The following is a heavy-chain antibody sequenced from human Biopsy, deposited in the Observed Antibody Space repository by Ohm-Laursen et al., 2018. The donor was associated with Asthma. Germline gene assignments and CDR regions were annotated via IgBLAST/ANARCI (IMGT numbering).Heavy chain of an antibody. Sequence: SLRLSCAASGFTVSRDHMFWVRQAPGKGLEWVSVIYSGGGTFYADSVKGRVTISRDISKNTLSLQMNSLRAEDTAVYYCARAYGGNFFSGAFDIWGQGTMVTASS. CDR3: ARAYGGNFFSGAFDI. CDR1: GFTVSRDH. CDR2: IYSGGGT. V-gene: IGHV3-53*01. D-gene: IGHD4-23*01. J-gene: IGHJ3*02.